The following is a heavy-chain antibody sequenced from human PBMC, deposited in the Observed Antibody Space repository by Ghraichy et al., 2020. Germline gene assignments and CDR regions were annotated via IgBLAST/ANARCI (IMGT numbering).Heavy chain of an antibody. CDR2: IYSSGTT. CDR3: ARDASYFFDT. J-gene: IGHJ4*02. V-gene: IGHV3-66*01. D-gene: IGHD6-6*01. Sequence: GGSLRLSCVTSGFTLSSNYMAWVRQAPGKGLEWVSIIYSSGTTYYTDSVRGRFTISRDNSKSTIYLQMKSLRPEDTAVYYCARDASYFFDTWGQGTAVSVS. CDR1: GFTLSSNY.